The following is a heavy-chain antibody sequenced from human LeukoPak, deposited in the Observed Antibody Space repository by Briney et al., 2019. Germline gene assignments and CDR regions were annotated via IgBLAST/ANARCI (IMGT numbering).Heavy chain of an antibody. J-gene: IGHJ4*02. CDR3: AKVSVCYGCYLDY. CDR1: GYTFSSHG. Sequence: QPGGSLRLSCAASGYTFSSHGLTWVRQAPGKGLAWVSTINGAGDNTYYAETVKGRFTISRDNSKNTLYLQMHSLRAEDTAIYYCAKVSVCYGCYLDYWGQGTLVTVS. CDR2: INGAGDNT. D-gene: IGHD3-16*01. V-gene: IGHV3-23*01.